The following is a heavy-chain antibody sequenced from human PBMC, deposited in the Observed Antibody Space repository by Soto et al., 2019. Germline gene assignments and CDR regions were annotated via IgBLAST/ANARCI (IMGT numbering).Heavy chain of an antibody. D-gene: IGHD2-8*01. CDR3: ARLRNKVYADH. CDR1: GFTFSDYY. CDR2: ISSSSSYT. J-gene: IGHJ4*02. Sequence: QVQLVESGGGLVKPGGSLRLSCAASGFTFSDYYMSWIRQAPGKGLEWVSYISSSSSYTNYADSVKGRFTISRDNAKNARHLQMNSRRAEDTAVYYCARLRNKVYADHWGQGTLVTVSS. V-gene: IGHV3-11*06.